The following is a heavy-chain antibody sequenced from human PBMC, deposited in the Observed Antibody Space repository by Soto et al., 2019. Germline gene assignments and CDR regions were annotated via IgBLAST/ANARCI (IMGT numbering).Heavy chain of an antibody. Sequence: GGSLRLSCAASGFTFSSYSMNWVRQAPGKGLEWVSRISSNRSSTNYADSVKGRFTISRDIAKNTLYLQTNSLRVEDTAVYYCTRDLGYWGQGALVTVSS. D-gene: IGHD7-27*01. V-gene: IGHV3-74*01. CDR3: TRDLGY. CDR1: GFTFSSYS. J-gene: IGHJ4*02. CDR2: ISSNRSST.